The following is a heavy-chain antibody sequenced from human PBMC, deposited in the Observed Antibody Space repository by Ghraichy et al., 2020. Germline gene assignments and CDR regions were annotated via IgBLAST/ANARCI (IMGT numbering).Heavy chain of an antibody. J-gene: IGHJ4*02. CDR2: ISYSGNT. D-gene: IGHD2-21*02. Sequence: TLSLTCTVSGGSISSSIYYWAWIRQPPGKGLEWIGSISYSGNTYYNPSLRSRVTISVDTSKNQFSLQLRSVTATDTAVFFCARWVVYCGGDCYSGNFDSWGQGTLVTVSS. V-gene: IGHV4-39*01. CDR3: ARWVVYCGGDCYSGNFDS. CDR1: GGSISSSIYY.